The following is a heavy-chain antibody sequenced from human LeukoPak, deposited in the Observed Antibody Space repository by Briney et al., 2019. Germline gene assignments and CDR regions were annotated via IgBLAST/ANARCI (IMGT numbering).Heavy chain of an antibody. D-gene: IGHD6-13*01. Sequence: SETLSLTCIVSGGSFSYLSWIRQPPGKGLEWIGYIYSSGHTNYNPSLKNRDTISVDTSKNQFSLNLTSVTAADTAVYYCARHFSGAAAPLPFDYWGQGTLVTVSS. CDR3: ARHFSGAAAPLPFDY. J-gene: IGHJ4*02. CDR2: IYSSGHT. V-gene: IGHV4-59*08. CDR1: GGSFSY.